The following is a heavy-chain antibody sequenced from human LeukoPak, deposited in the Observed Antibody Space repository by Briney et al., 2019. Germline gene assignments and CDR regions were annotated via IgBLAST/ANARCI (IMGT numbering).Heavy chain of an antibody. V-gene: IGHV1-2*02. D-gene: IGHD6-6*01. CDR2: INPNSGGT. Sequence: ASVKVSCKTSGYTFTGYYMHWVRQAPGQGLEWMGWINPNSGGTNYAQKFQGRVTMTRDTSISTAYMELSRLRSDDTAVYYCARLLYSSSSEDAFDIWGQGTMVTVSS. CDR1: GYTFTGYY. J-gene: IGHJ3*02. CDR3: ARLLYSSSSEDAFDI.